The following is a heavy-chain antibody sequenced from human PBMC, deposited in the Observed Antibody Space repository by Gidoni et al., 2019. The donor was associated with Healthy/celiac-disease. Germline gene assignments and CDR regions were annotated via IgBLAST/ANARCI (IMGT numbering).Heavy chain of an antibody. D-gene: IGHD2-8*01. V-gene: IGHV3-23*01. J-gene: IGHJ4*02. Sequence: EVQLLASGGGLVQPGGSLRLSCAASGFTFSSYAMSWVRQAPGKGLEWVSAISGSGGSTYYADSVKGRFTISRDNSKNTLYLQMNSLRAEDTAVYYCAKGVVLMVYATDWGTDYWGQGTLVTVSS. CDR3: AKGVVLMVYATDWGTDY. CDR1: GFTFSSYA. CDR2: ISGSGGST.